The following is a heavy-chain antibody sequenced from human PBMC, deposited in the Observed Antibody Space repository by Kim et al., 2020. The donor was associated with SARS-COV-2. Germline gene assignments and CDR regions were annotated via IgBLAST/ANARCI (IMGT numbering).Heavy chain of an antibody. CDR3: ARWGESTGSESIKAFDI. CDR2: THHNGAI. V-gene: IGHV4-59*01. D-gene: IGHD6-6*01. J-gene: IGHJ3*02. Sequence: SETLSLTCAVSGASITSYYWNWVRQPPGKGLEWIGYTHHNGAISYHPSFKSRVTTSVDTSNNRFSLMLSSVTAADTALYYCARWGESTGSESIKAFDIWGQGIMVTVSS. CDR1: GASITSYY.